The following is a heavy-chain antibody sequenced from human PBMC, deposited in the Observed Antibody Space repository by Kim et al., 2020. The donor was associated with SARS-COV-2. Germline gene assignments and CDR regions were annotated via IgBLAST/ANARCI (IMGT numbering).Heavy chain of an antibody. CDR2: ISDDGSGT. D-gene: IGHD4-4*01. V-gene: IGHV3-74*01. CDR1: GFTFSNYN. Sequence: GGSLRLSCAXSGFTFSNYNMNWVRQAPGKGLDWVSRISDDGSGTRYADSAKGRFTISRDNAKNTLNLQMHSLRAEDTAVYYCARDLDYILFDYWGQGSLVTLSS. J-gene: IGHJ4*02. CDR3: ARDLDYILFDY.